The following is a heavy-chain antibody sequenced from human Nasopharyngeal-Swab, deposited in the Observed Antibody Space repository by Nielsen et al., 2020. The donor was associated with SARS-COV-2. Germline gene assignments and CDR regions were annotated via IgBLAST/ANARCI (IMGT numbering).Heavy chain of an antibody. V-gene: IGHV4-59*01. D-gene: IGHD5-24*01. CDR2: IYYSGST. CDR1: GCPISCYH. CDR3: ARDGGWLQWIDY. J-gene: IGHJ4*02. Sequence: SGTPSPPFTALGCPISCYHWSWIRQPPGKGLEWIGYIYYSGSTNYNPSLKSRVTISVDTSKNQFSLKLSSVTAADTAVYYCARDGGWLQWIDYWGQGTLVTVSS.